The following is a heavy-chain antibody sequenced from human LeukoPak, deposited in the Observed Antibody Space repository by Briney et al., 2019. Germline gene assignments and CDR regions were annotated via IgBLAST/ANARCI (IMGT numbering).Heavy chain of an antibody. CDR3: AKDRFYDSSGYFGY. J-gene: IGHJ4*02. CDR1: GFTFSSYG. V-gene: IGHV3-30*02. Sequence: PGGSLRLSCAASGFTFSSYGMHWVRQAPGKGLEWVAFIRYDGSNKYYADSVKGRFTISRDNSKNTLYLQMNSLRAEDTAVYYCAKDRFYDSSGYFGYWGQGTLVTVSS. D-gene: IGHD3-22*01. CDR2: IRYDGSNK.